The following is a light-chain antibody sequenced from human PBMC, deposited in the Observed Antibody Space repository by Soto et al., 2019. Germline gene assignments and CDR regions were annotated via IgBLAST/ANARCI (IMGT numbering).Light chain of an antibody. V-gene: IGKV3-15*01. J-gene: IGKJ4*01. Sequence: EIVMTQSPATLSVSPGERATLSCRASQSVSSNLAWYQQKPGQAPTLLIYAASARATGIPVRFSGSRSGTEFTLTISSLQSEDFAVYYCQQYGSSPGLTFGGGTKVEIK. CDR3: QQYGSSPGLT. CDR1: QSVSSN. CDR2: AAS.